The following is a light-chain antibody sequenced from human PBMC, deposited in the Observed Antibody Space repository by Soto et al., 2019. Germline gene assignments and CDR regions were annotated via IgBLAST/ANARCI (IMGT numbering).Light chain of an antibody. CDR2: GAS. CDR1: QSVSSN. Sequence: EIVMTQSPATLSVSPGERATLSCRASQSVSSNLAWYQQKPGQAPRLLIYGASTRATGIPARFSGSGSGTEFTLTISNLQSEDFAIYYCKKYNNWPLTFGPGTKVDIK. V-gene: IGKV3-15*01. CDR3: KKYNNWPLT. J-gene: IGKJ3*01.